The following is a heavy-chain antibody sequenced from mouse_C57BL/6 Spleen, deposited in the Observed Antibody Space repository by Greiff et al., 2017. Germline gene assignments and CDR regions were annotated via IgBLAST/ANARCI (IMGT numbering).Heavy chain of an antibody. CDR2: INPSSGYT. CDR3: ARGDEYDGYYFDY. J-gene: IGHJ2*01. Sequence: QVQLQQSGAELAKPGASVKLSCKASGYTFTSYWLHWVKQRPGQGLEWIGYINPSSGYTKYNQKFKDKATLTADQSSSTAYMQLSSLTYEDSAVYYCARGDEYDGYYFDYWGQGTTLTVSS. D-gene: IGHD2-4*01. CDR1: GYTFTSYW. V-gene: IGHV1-7*01.